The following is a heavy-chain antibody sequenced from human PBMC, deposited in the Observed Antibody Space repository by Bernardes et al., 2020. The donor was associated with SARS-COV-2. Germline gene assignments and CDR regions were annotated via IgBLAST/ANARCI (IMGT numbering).Heavy chain of an antibody. D-gene: IGHD6-19*01. CDR1: GGSISSSSYY. J-gene: IGHJ4*02. V-gene: IGHV4-39*01. CDR3: ARHDSPLAVAHPLDY. Sequence: SETLSLTCTVSGGSISSSSYYWGWIRQPPGKGLEWIGSIYYSGSTYYNPSLKSRVTISVDTSKNQFSLKLSSVTAADTAVYYCARHDSPLAVAHPLDYWGQGTLVTVSS. CDR2: IYYSGST.